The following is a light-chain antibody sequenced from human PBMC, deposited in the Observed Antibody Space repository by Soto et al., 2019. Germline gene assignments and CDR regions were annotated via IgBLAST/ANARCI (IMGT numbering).Light chain of an antibody. J-gene: IGLJ1*01. CDR2: EVS. CDR3: SSYTSISSLGV. Sequence: QSALTQPASVSGSPGQSITISCTGTGSDVGSYKYVSWYQQHPGKAPKLIIFEVSNRPSGVSHRFSGSKSGNTASLTISGLQPDDEADYYCSSYTSISSLGVFGTGTKVTVL. V-gene: IGLV2-14*01. CDR1: GSDVGSYKY.